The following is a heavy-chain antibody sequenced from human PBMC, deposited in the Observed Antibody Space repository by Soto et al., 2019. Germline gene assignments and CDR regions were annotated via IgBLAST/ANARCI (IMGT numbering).Heavy chain of an antibody. J-gene: IGHJ3*02. CDR3: ARDLGDIVVVPAAPVGDAFDI. V-gene: IGHV1-69*13. CDR1: GGTFSSYA. CDR2: IIPIFGTA. Sequence: PVKVSWKASGGTFSSYAISWVRQAPGQGLEWMGGIIPIFGTANYAQKFQGRVTITADESTSTAYMELSSLRSEDTAVYYCARDLGDIVVVPAAPVGDAFDIWGQGTMVT. D-gene: IGHD2-2*01.